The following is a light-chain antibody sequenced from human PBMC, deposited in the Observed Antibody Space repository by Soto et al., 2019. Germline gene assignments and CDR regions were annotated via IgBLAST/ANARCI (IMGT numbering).Light chain of an antibody. CDR3: QQRSNWPPLFT. CDR2: DAS. Sequence: EIVLTQSPATLSLSPGEIATLSCRASQSVSSYLAWYQQKTGQAPRLLIYDASNRATGIPARFSGSGSGTDFTLTISILEPEDFAVYYCQQRSNWPPLFTFGPGNKLDIK. V-gene: IGKV3-11*01. CDR1: QSVSSY. J-gene: IGKJ3*01.